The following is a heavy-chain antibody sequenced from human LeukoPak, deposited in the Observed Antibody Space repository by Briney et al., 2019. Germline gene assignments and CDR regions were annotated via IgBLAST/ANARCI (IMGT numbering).Heavy chain of an antibody. CDR3: AKEGFYCSGGSCYSFYYYYMDV. CDR1: X. J-gene: IGHJ6*03. V-gene: IGHV3-23*01. CDR2: ISGSGGST. D-gene: IGHD2-15*01. Sequence: XMSWVRQAPGKGLEWVSAISGSGGSTYYADSVKGRFTISRDNSKNTLYLQMNSLRAEDTAVYYCAKEGFYCSGGSCYSFYYYYMDVWGKGTTVTVSS.